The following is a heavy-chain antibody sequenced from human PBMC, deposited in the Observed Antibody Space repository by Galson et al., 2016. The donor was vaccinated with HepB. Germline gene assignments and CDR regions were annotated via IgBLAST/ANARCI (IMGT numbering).Heavy chain of an antibody. Sequence: SLRLSCAASGLTFSYYGMHWVRQAPGKGLEWVAVIWNDGSNKYYADSVKGRFTISRDNSKNTLYLQMNSLRAEDTAVYYCAREKNVAVPAALDYWGQGTLVTVSS. D-gene: IGHD2-2*01. CDR1: GLTFSYYG. CDR3: AREKNVAVPAALDY. V-gene: IGHV3-33*08. J-gene: IGHJ4*02. CDR2: IWNDGSNK.